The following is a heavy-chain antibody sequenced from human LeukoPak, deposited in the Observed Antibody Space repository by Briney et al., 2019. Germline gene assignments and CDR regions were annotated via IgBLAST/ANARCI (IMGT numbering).Heavy chain of an antibody. D-gene: IGHD2-8*01. CDR2: MSPNGGQT. J-gene: IGHJ4*02. Sequence: ASVKVSCQASGYSFSSYNIHWVRQATGLGLGWMGWMSPNGGQTGYAQRFQGSVTMTRDTSISTAYMELSSLRSEDTAVYYCARRYCTNGVCYHGIDYWGQGTLVTVSS. V-gene: IGHV1-8*01. CDR1: GYSFSSYN. CDR3: ARRYCTNGVCYHGIDY.